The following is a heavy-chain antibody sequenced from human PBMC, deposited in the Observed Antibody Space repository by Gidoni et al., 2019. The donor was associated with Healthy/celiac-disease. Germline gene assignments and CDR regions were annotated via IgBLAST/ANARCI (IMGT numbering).Heavy chain of an antibody. CDR2: FYPGDPDP. Sequence: EVQLVQSGAEVKTPGESLKISCKGSGYSFTSYWIGWVRQMPGKGLEWMGIFYPGDPDPRYSPSFQGQVTISADKSISTAYRQWSSLKASDTAMYYCARSGGGSGSERDYYYGMDVWGQGTTVTVSS. D-gene: IGHD3-10*01. V-gene: IGHV5-51*01. J-gene: IGHJ6*02. CDR3: ARSGGGSGSERDYYYGMDV. CDR1: GYSFTSYW.